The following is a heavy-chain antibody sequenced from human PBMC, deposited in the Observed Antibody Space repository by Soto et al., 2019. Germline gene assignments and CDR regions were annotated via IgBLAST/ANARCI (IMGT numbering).Heavy chain of an antibody. CDR1: GGSISSYY. Sequence: SETLSLTCTVSGGSISSYYWSWIRQPGGKGLEWLAYIYYTGKTDQNPSLKSRVIISVDMSQNQLSLKLTSVTAADTAVYYCARESAGSGRNNWFDPWGQGVLVTVSS. V-gene: IGHV4-59*01. J-gene: IGHJ5*02. CDR2: IYYTGKT. D-gene: IGHD3-10*01. CDR3: ARESAGSGRNNWFDP.